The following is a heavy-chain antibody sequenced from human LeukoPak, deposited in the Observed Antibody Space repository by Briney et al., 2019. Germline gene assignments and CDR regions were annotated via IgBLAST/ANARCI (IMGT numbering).Heavy chain of an antibody. V-gene: IGHV3-7*01. CDR1: GFTFSSYW. J-gene: IGHJ4*02. CDR2: IKQDGSEK. CDR3: ASTDQYSYRSPKAGYFDY. Sequence: GGSLRLSCAASGFTFSSYWMGWVRQAPGKGLEWVANIKQDGSEKYYVDSVKGRFTISRDNAKNSLYLQMNSLRAEDTAVYYCASTDQYSYRSPKAGYFDYWGQGTLVTVSS. D-gene: IGHD5-18*01.